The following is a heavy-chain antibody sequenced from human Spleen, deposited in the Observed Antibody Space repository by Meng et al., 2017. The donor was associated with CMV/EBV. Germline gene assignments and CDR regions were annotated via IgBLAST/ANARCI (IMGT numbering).Heavy chain of an antibody. J-gene: IGHJ6*02. CDR2: IIPIFGTA. CDR1: YA. D-gene: IGHD3-3*01. Sequence: YAISWVRQAPGQGLEWMGGIIPIFGTANYEQKFQGRVTITTDESTSTAYMELSSLRSEDTAVYYCALKITIFGVVPRTAGRYGMDVWGQGTTVTVSS. V-gene: IGHV1-69*05. CDR3: ALKITIFGVVPRTAGRYGMDV.